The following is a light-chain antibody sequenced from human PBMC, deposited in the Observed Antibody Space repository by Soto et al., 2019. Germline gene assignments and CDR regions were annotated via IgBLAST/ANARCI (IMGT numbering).Light chain of an antibody. Sequence: EIVLTQSPGTLSLSPGEKATLSCRASQSVSSSYLAWYQQKPGQAPRLLIYHTSNRATGIPDRFSGSGSGTNFTLNISRLEPEDCAVYYCRSYGSSAFYTFDQGTNLEIK. CDR2: HTS. CDR3: RSYGSSAFYT. J-gene: IGKJ2*01. V-gene: IGKV3-20*01. CDR1: QSVSSSY.